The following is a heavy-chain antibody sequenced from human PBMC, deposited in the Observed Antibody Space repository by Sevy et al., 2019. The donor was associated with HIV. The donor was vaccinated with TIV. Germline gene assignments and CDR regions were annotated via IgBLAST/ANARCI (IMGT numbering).Heavy chain of an antibody. J-gene: IGHJ4*02. CDR3: ARDPAYCTNGVCSYFDY. V-gene: IGHV3-30*04. CDR1: GLTFSSYA. D-gene: IGHD2-8*01. CDR2: ISYDGSNK. Sequence: GGSLRLSCAASGLTFSSYAMHWVRQAPGKGLEWVAVISYDGSNKYYADSVKGRFTISRDNSKNTLYLQMNSLRAEDTAVYYCARDPAYCTNGVCSYFDYWGQGTLVTVSS.